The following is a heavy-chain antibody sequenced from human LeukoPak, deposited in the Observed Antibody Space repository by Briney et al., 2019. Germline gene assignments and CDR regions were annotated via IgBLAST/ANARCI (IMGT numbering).Heavy chain of an antibody. CDR3: ARHPPSRGYSYGYPPNYFDY. J-gene: IGHJ4*02. V-gene: IGHV4-39*01. D-gene: IGHD5-18*01. Sequence: SETLSLTCTVSGGSISSSSNYWGWIRQPPGQGLEWIGSIYYSGSTYYNPSLKSRVTISVDTSKNQFSLKLSSVTAADTAVYYCARHPPSRGYSYGYPPNYFDYWGQGTLVTVSS. CDR1: GGSISSSSNY. CDR2: IYYSGST.